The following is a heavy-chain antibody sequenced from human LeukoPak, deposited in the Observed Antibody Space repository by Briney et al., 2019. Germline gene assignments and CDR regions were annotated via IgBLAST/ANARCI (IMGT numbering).Heavy chain of an antibody. CDR3: ARYYCSGGSCYLFDY. CDR2: INPNSGGT. V-gene: IGHV1-2*02. CDR1: GYSFTDYY. D-gene: IGHD2-15*01. J-gene: IGHJ4*02. Sequence: GASVKVSCKASGYSFTDYYMHWVRQAPGQGLEWMGWINPNSGGTSYAQKFQGRVTMTRDTSISTAYVELSGLRSDDTAVYYCARYYCSGGSCYLFDYWGQGTLVTVSS.